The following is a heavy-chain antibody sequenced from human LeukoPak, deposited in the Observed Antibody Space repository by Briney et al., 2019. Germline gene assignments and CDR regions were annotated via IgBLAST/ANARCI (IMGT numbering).Heavy chain of an antibody. CDR1: GGSISSGGYS. V-gene: IGHV4-30-2*01. CDR3: ARGLRTQAETLDY. CDR2: IYHSGST. J-gene: IGHJ4*02. D-gene: IGHD3-3*01. Sequence: SRTLSLTCAVSGGSISSGGYSWSWIRQPPGKGLEWIGYIYHSGSTYYNPSLKSRVTISVDRSKNQFSLKLSSVTAADTAVYYCARGLRTQAETLDYWGQGTLVTVSS.